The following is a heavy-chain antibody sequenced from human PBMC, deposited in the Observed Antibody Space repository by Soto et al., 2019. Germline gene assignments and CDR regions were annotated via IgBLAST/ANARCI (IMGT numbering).Heavy chain of an antibody. V-gene: IGHV3-23*01. D-gene: IGHD1-26*01. Sequence: EVELLESGGGLVQPGGSLRLSCVASRFTFTSYAMSWVRQAPGKGLEWVAAISASGGATIHADSVKGRLTISRDNSKNTLCLQMNSLRAEDTAVYYCAKDVEGGSLFRGAFDYWGQGTQVTVSS. CDR2: ISASGGAT. CDR1: RFTFTSYA. J-gene: IGHJ4*02. CDR3: AKDVEGGSLFRGAFDY.